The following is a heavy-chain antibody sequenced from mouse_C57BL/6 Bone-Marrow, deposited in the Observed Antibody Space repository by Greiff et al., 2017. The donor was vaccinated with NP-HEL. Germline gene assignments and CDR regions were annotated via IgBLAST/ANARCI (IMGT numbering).Heavy chain of an antibody. Sequence: EVKLVDSGGGLVQPGGSLSLSCAASGFTFTDYYMSWVRQPPGKALEWLGFIRNKANGYTTEYSASVKGRFTISRDNSQSILYLQMNALRAEDSATYYCARYGDYVYYFDYWGQGTTLTVSS. J-gene: IGHJ2*01. CDR1: GFTFTDYY. CDR2: IRNKANGYTT. D-gene: IGHD2-4*01. V-gene: IGHV7-3*01. CDR3: ARYGDYVYYFDY.